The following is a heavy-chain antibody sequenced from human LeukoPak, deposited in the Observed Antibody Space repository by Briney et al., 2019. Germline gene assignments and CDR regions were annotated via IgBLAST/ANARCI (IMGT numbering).Heavy chain of an antibody. CDR1: GFTFTAYG. CDR2: ISFDGSGQ. D-gene: IGHD6-19*01. V-gene: IGHV3-30*18. CDR3: AKAEQWLASYYYYGMDV. Sequence: GGSLRLSCAASGFTFTAYGMHWVRQAPGKGLEWLAVISFDGSGQYYADSVKGRFTISRDDSKNTLYLQMNSLRAEDTAVYYCAKAEQWLASYYYYGMDVWGQGTTVTVSS. J-gene: IGHJ6*02.